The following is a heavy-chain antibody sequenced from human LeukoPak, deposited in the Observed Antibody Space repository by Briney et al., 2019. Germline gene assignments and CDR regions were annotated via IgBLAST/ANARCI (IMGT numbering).Heavy chain of an antibody. D-gene: IGHD2-15*01. Sequence: ASVKVSCKASGYTFTGYYMHWVRQAPGQGLEWMGWINPNSGGTNYAQKFQGRVTMTRDTSISTAYMELSRLRSDDTAVYYCARTRPGSSGSKVLGHWFDPWGQGTLVTASS. CDR3: ARTRPGSSGSKVLGHWFDP. CDR2: INPNSGGT. CDR1: GYTFTGYY. J-gene: IGHJ5*02. V-gene: IGHV1-2*02.